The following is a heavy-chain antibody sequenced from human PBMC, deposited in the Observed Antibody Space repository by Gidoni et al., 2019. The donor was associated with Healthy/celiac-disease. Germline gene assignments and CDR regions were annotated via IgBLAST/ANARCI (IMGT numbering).Heavy chain of an antibody. J-gene: IGHJ1*01. D-gene: IGHD2-21*01. Sequence: YGGTTEYAASVKGRFTISRDDSKSIAYLQMNSLKTEDTAVYYCTREGSLCGGDCYKYFQHWGQGTLVTVSS. CDR3: TREGSLCGGDCYKYFQH. V-gene: IGHV3-49*02. CDR2: YGGTT.